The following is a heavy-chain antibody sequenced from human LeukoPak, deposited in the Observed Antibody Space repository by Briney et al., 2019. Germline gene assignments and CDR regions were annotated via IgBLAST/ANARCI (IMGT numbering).Heavy chain of an antibody. CDR2: ISDSGGST. CDR3: AKDKEDAFDI. V-gene: IGHV3-23*01. CDR1: GFTFSSYA. Sequence: GGSLRLSCAASGFTFSSYAMNWVRQAPGKGLEWVSGISDSGGSTYYADSVKGRFTISRDNSENTLYLQMNSLRVEDTAVYYCAKDKEDAFDIWGQGTMVIVSS. J-gene: IGHJ3*02.